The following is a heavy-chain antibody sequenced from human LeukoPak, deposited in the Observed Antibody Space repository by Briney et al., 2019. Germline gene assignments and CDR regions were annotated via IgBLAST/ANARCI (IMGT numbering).Heavy chain of an antibody. CDR1: GASLSSGDQY. D-gene: IGHD3-22*01. Sequence: PSQTLSLTCTVSGASLSSGDQYWNWIRESRGKGLEWIGSIHPSGALYNNPSLESRVTISIDTSKNQFSLNLNSVTAEDTAVYFCSRGLDSRHLDYWGQGTLVTVSS. CDR3: SRGLDSRHLDY. CDR2: IHPSGAL. V-gene: IGHV4-31*03. J-gene: IGHJ4*02.